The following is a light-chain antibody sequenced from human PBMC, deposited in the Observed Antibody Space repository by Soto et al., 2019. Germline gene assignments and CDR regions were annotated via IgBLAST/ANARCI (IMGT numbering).Light chain of an antibody. CDR3: QQYDRSPIT. CDR2: GVS. V-gene: IGKV3-20*01. CDR1: QSVSSNR. Sequence: EIVLTQSPGTLSLSPGERATLYCRASQSVSSNRFAWYQQKPGQAPILLIYGVSSRATGIPDRFSGSGSGTDFTLTINRLEPEDFAVYYCQQYDRSPITFGHGTKVDLK. J-gene: IGKJ3*01.